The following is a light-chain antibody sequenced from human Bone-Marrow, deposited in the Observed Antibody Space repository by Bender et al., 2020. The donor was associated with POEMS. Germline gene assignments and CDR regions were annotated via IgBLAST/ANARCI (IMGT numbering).Light chain of an antibody. V-gene: IGLV3-25*03. CDR3: QSSDRSGGWV. CDR1: GMANQY. CDR2: KET. Sequence: SYELTQPPSVSVSPGQTARTTCSGEGMANQYAFWFQQKPGQAPVLVIYKETKRPSEIPERFSASRSGTKVTLTVSAVQAEDEADYYCQSSDRSGGWVFGGGTKLTV. J-gene: IGLJ3*02.